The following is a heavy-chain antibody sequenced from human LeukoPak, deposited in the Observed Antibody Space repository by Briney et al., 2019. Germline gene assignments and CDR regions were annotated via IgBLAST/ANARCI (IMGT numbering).Heavy chain of an antibody. J-gene: IGHJ3*02. CDR2: IYYSGST. CDR1: GGSISSYY. CDR3: ARDQGVEGAFDI. V-gene: IGHV4-59*01. Sequence: SETLSLTCTVSGGSISSYYWSWIRRPPGKGLEWIGYIYYSGSTNYNPSLKSRVTISVDTSKNQFSLKLSSVTAADTAVYYCARDQGVEGAFDIWGQGTMVTVSS. D-gene: IGHD3-16*01.